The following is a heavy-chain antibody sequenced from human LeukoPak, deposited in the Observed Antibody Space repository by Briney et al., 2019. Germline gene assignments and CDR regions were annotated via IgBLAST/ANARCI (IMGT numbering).Heavy chain of an antibody. CDR1: GYTFTSYD. D-gene: IGHD6-13*01. J-gene: IGHJ5*02. CDR3: ARAGQQGDSFDP. CDR2: MNPNSGNT. Sequence: ASVKVSCKASGYTFTSYDINWVRQATEQGLEWMGWMNPNSGNTGYAQTFQGRVTITRNTSISTAYMELSSLRPEDTAVYSCARAGQQGDSFDPWGQGTLVTVSS. V-gene: IGHV1-8*03.